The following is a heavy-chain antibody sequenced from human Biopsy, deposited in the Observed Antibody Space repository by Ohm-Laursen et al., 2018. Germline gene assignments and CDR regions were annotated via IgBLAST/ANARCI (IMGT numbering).Heavy chain of an antibody. V-gene: IGHV1-2*02. Sequence: SVKVSCNASGYTFSGYYMHWVRQAPGQGLEWMGWINPDSGVTNYAQKFQGRVTMTRDTSISTAYMELSRLGSDDTAVYYCARDKYRSWNYFDNWGQGSLVTVPS. CDR3: ARDKYRSWNYFDN. D-gene: IGHD6-19*01. J-gene: IGHJ4*02. CDR2: INPDSGVT. CDR1: GYTFSGYY.